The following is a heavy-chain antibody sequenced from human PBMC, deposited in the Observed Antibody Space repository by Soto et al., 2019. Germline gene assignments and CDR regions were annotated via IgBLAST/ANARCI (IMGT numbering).Heavy chain of an antibody. CDR3: AKAEEGIQDFWSGYYRAGMDV. V-gene: IGHV3-30*18. D-gene: IGHD3-3*01. J-gene: IGHJ6*02. Sequence: GGSLRLSCAASGFTFSSYGMHWVRQAPGKGLEWVAVISYDGSNKYYADSVKGRFTISRDNSKNTLYLQMNSLRAEDTAVYYCAKAEEGIQDFWSGYYRAGMDVWGQGTTVTVSS. CDR2: ISYDGSNK. CDR1: GFTFSSYG.